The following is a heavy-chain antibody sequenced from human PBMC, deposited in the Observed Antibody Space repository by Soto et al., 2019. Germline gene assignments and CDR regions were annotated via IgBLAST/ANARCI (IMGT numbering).Heavy chain of an antibody. CDR2: IYTSGST. V-gene: IGHV4-4*07. CDR1: GGPISGYY. CDR3: ARELSDVAAEGFSPGAFDI. Sequence: PSETLSLTCTVSGGPISGYYWSWIQQPAGKGLEWIGRIYTSGSTNYNPSLKSRVTMSVDTSKNQFSLKLSSVTAADTAVYYCARELSDVAAEGFSPGAFDIWGQGTMVTVSS. D-gene: IGHD6-19*01. J-gene: IGHJ3*02.